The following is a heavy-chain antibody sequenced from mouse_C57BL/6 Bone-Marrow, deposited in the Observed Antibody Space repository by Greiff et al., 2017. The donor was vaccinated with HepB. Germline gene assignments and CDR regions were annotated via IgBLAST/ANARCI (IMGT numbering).Heavy chain of an antibody. CDR3: ARESTWGGYFDD. CDR1: GYTFTSYW. J-gene: IGHJ2*01. Sequence: QVQLQQPGAELVKPGASVKMSCNASGYTFTSYWITWVKQRPGQGLEWIGDIYPGSGSTNYNETFKSKATLTVDTSSSTAYMQLSSLTSEDSAVYYCARESTWGGYFDDGGQGTTLTVSS. CDR2: IYPGSGST. V-gene: IGHV1-55*01.